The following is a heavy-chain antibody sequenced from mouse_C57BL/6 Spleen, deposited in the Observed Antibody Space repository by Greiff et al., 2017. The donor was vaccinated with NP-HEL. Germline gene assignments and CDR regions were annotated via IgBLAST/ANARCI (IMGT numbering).Heavy chain of an antibody. D-gene: IGHD1-1*01. CDR3: ARCGSSYDAMDY. V-gene: IGHV14-2*01. CDR2: IDPGDGDT. J-gene: IGHJ4*01. Sequence: VQLKQPGAELVKPGASVKLSCTASGFNFKDYYMHWVKQRTEQGLEWIGRIDPGDGDTNYAPKFQGKATITADTSSNTAYLQLSSLTTEDTAVYYCARCGSSYDAMDYWGQGTSVTVSS. CDR1: GFNFKDYY.